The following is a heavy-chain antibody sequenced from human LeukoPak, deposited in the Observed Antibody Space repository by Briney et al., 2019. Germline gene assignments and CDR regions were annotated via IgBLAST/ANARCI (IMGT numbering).Heavy chain of an antibody. J-gene: IGHJ4*02. V-gene: IGHV4-59*01. D-gene: IGHD5-24*01. CDR3: ARGKRWLQSPFDY. CDR1: VGAITSYY. CDR2: IQYSGRY. Sequence: PAETESLICTLSVGAITSYYWSWTRQPPGKGLEWIGYIQYSGRYNYNSSLKCRVTISVDTSQIHVPPKVSSVTAADTAVYYCARGKRWLQSPFDYWGQGTLVTVSS.